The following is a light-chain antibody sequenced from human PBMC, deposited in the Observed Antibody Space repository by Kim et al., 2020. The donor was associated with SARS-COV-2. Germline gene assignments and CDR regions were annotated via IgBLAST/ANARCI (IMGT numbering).Light chain of an antibody. CDR1: QSVSSSY. CDR2: GAS. J-gene: IGKJ2*01. CDR3: QQYGSSPYT. V-gene: IGKV3-20*01. Sequence: SLSPGERATLSCRASQSVSSSYLAWYQQKPGQAPCLLIYGASSRAAGIPDRFSGSGSGTDFTLTITRLEPEDFAVYYCQQYGSSPYTFGQGTKL.